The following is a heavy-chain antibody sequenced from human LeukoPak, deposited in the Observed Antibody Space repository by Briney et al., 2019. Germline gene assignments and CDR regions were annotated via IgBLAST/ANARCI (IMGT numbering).Heavy chain of an antibody. Sequence: KESGPTVIKPTQTLTLTCTFSGFSLSSSGVGVGWIRQPPGKALEWLALIYWNDDKRYSPSLKSRLTITKDSSKNQVVLTMANMDPLDTATYYCAHRLSSSALFDHWGQGTLVTVSS. D-gene: IGHD6-6*01. CDR1: GFSLSSSGVG. CDR2: IYWNDDK. V-gene: IGHV2-5*01. CDR3: AHRLSSSALFDH. J-gene: IGHJ4*02.